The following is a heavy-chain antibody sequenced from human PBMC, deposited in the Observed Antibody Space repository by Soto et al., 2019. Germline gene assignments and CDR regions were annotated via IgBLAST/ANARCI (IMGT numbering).Heavy chain of an antibody. V-gene: IGHV1-18*04. CDR1: GYTFTSYG. CDR2: VSPNNGDT. Sequence: QVQLVQSGPEVQKPGASVRVSCKTSGYTFTSYGISWVRQAPGQGLEWMGRVSPNNGDTYYAQKFQGRVTMTTDTSTSTVYIDLTSRTSDDTAIYFCSRFGAYGSHWGQGTLVTVSS. J-gene: IGHJ4*02. CDR3: SRFGAYGSH. D-gene: IGHD3-10*01.